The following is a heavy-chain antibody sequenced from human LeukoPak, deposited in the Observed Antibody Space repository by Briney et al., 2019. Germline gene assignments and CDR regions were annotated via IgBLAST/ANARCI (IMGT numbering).Heavy chain of an antibody. CDR3: ARGPNHYYYMDF. D-gene: IGHD2-8*01. J-gene: IGHJ6*03. CDR2: INPDGDVT. CDR1: GYSFTGYY. Sequence: ASVKVSCKASGYSFTGYYIHWVRQAPGQGLEWMGWINPDGDVTKSAQKFQGRVTMTTDKSINTVFMELSGLTSDDTALYYCARGPNHYYYMDFWGKGTAVSVSS. V-gene: IGHV1-2*02.